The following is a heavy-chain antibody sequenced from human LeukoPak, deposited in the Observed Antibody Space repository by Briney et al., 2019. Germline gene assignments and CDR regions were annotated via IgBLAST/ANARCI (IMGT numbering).Heavy chain of an antibody. CDR3: ARWAGAAAGWAFDI. D-gene: IGHD6-13*01. CDR1: GGSISSSSYY. J-gene: IGHJ3*02. Sequence: SETLSLTCTVSGGSISSSSYYWGWIRQPPGKGLEWIGSIYYSGSTYYNPSLESRVTISVDTSKNQFSLKLSSVTAADTAVYYCARWAGAAAGWAFDIWGQGTMVTVSS. CDR2: IYYSGST. V-gene: IGHV4-39*07.